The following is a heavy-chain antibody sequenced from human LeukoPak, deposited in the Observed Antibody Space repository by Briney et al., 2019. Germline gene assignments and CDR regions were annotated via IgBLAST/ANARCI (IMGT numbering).Heavy chain of an antibody. D-gene: IGHD2-2*01. Sequence: SVKVSCKAFGYTFTNFGITWVRQAPGQGLEWMGGIILIFGTANYAQKFQGRVTITTDESTSTAYMELSSLRSEDTAVYYCARVGRSYAHGYFDYWGQGTLVTVSS. J-gene: IGHJ4*02. CDR3: ARVGRSYAHGYFDY. V-gene: IGHV1-69*05. CDR2: IILIFGTA. CDR1: GYTFTNFG.